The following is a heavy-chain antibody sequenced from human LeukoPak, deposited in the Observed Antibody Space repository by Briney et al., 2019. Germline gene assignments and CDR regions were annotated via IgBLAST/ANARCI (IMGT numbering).Heavy chain of an antibody. CDR3: ARDRPNYYGSDGHYYRRDGDY. J-gene: IGHJ4*02. CDR1: GFTFSIYA. CDR2: ITSRGEST. D-gene: IGHD3-22*01. V-gene: IGHV3-23*01. Sequence: GESLRLSCAASGFTFSIYAMSWVRQAPGKGLQWVSSITSRGESTWYVDSVEGRFTITRDNSENNLYLQMHSLRADDTAVYYCARDRPNYYGSDGHYYRRDGDYWGRGTLVSVSS.